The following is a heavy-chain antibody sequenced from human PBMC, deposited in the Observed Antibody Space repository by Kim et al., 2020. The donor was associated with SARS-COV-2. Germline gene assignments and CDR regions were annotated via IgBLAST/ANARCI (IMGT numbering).Heavy chain of an antibody. CDR3: ARDRCTRTSCRLDY. V-gene: IGHV1-2*02. D-gene: IGHD2-2*01. J-gene: IGHJ4*02. Sequence: YAKRFQGRVTMTRDTSVSTAYMELSRLRSDDTAVYYCARDRCTRTSCRLDYWGQGTLVTVSS.